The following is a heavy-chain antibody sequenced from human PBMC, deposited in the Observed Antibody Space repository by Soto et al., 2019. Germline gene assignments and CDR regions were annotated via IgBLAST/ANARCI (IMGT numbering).Heavy chain of an antibody. J-gene: IGHJ4*02. CDR3: ARGRDYLGGDFDY. CDR1: GFTFSNYG. Sequence: ESGGGVVQPGRSLRLSCTASGFTFSNYGMHWVRQAPGKGLKWVAVISYDGSNKYYADSVKGRFTISRDNSKNTLYLQMNSLRAEDTAVYYCARGRDYLGGDFDYWGQGTLVTVCS. V-gene: IGHV3-30-3*01. D-gene: IGHD3-16*01. CDR2: ISYDGSNK.